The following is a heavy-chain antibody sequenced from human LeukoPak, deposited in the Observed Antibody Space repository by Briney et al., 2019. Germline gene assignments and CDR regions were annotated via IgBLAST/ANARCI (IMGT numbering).Heavy chain of an antibody. CDR2: ISAGGGDT. CDR1: GFTYRYYA. D-gene: IGHD3-22*01. CDR3: AKSDYYDSSGHPSSFDY. J-gene: IGHJ4*02. Sequence: PGGSLRLSCAASGFTYRYYAISWVRQAPGKGLEWVSAISAGGGDTYYADSVKGRFTISRDNSENTLYLQMNSLRVEDTVIYYCAKSDYYDSSGHPSSFDYWGQGTLVTVSS. V-gene: IGHV3-23*01.